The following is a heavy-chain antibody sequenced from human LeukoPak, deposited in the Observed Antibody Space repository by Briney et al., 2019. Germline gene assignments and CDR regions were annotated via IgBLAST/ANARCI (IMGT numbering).Heavy chain of an antibody. V-gene: IGHV1-18*01. Sequence: ASVKVSCKASGYTFTSYGISWVRQAPGQGLEWMGWISAYNGNTNYAQKLQGRVTMTTDTSTSTAYMELRSLRSDDTAVYYCARVARGSFYYYGMGVWGQGTSVTVSS. CDR1: GYTFTSYG. CDR3: ARVARGSFYYYGMGV. J-gene: IGHJ6*02. D-gene: IGHD3-10*01. CDR2: ISAYNGNT.